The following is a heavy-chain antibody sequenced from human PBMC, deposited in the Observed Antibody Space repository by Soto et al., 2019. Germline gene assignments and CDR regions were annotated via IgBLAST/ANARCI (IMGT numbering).Heavy chain of an antibody. V-gene: IGHV3-33*01. CDR3: ARVPGYSSGWYWYFDL. Sequence: QVQLVESGGGVVQPGRSLRLSCAASGFTFSSYGMHWVRQAPGKGLEWVAVIWYDGSNKYYADSVKGRFTISRDNSKKTVHLQMNSLRAEDTAVYYCARVPGYSSGWYWYFDLWGRGTLVTVSS. CDR2: IWYDGSNK. D-gene: IGHD6-19*01. J-gene: IGHJ2*01. CDR1: GFTFSSYG.